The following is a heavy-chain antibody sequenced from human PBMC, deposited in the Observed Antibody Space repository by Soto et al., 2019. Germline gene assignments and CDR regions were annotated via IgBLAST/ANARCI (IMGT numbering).Heavy chain of an antibody. D-gene: IGHD3-16*01. V-gene: IGHV4-59*12. J-gene: IGHJ4*02. Sequence: ETLSLTCTVSGGSISSYYWSWIRQPPGKGLEWIGYIYYSGSTNYNPSLKSRVTISVDTSKNQFSLKLSSVTAADTAVYYCARDKAPQGGFDYWGQGTLVTVSS. CDR3: ARDKAPQGGFDY. CDR2: IYYSGST. CDR1: GGSISSYY.